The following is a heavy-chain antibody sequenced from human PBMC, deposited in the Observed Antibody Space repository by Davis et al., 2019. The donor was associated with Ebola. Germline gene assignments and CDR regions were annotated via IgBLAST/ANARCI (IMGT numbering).Heavy chain of an antibody. J-gene: IGHJ4*02. Sequence: SVKVSCKASGYTFTRYDINWVRQAPGQGLEWMGGIIPIVGITNYAQKFQGRVTITADESTSTAYMELSSLRSEDTAVYYCAREAAMTTYSDYWGQGTLVTVSS. CDR2: IIPIVGIT. V-gene: IGHV1-69*10. D-gene: IGHD3-16*01. CDR1: GYTFTRYD. CDR3: AREAAMTTYSDY.